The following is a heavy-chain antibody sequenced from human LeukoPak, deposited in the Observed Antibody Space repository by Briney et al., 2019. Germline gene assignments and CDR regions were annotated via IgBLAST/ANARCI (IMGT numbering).Heavy chain of an antibody. CDR2: IIPIFGTA. V-gene: IGHV1-69*05. J-gene: IGHJ4*02. D-gene: IGHD2-2*01. Sequence: GSSVKVSCKASGGTFGSYAISWVRQAPGQGLEWMGRIIPIFGTANYAQKFQGRDTITTDESTSAAYMELSSLRSEDTAVYYCARDSADIVVVPAAMRRFDYWGQGTLVTVSS. CDR1: GGTFGSYA. CDR3: ARDSADIVVVPAAMRRFDY.